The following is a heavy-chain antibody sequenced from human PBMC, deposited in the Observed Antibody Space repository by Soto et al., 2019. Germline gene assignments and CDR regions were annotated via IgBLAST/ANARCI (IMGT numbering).Heavy chain of an antibody. CDR1: GGSISSADYY. Sequence: QVQLQESGPGLMKPSQTLSLTCTVSGGSISSADYYWSWIRQPPGKGLEWIGYIYYSRSTYYNPSLKSRVTISVDTSKNQFSLKLSSVTAADTAVYYCARELRIDGSGSHDYWGQGTLVTVSS. CDR2: IYYSRST. CDR3: ARELRIDGSGSHDY. V-gene: IGHV4-30-4*01. D-gene: IGHD3-10*01. J-gene: IGHJ4*02.